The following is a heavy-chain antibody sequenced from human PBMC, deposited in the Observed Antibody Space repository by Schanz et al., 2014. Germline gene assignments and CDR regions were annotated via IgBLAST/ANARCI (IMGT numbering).Heavy chain of an antibody. CDR1: GFTVSSNH. CDR3: AKGMGYCSGGTCYDYYYYGLDV. D-gene: IGHD2-15*01. V-gene: IGHV3-66*01. J-gene: IGHJ6*02. CDR2: IYSGIGA. Sequence: EGQLVESGGGLVQPGGSLRLSCAVSGFTVSSNHMSWVRQAPGKGLEWVSVIYSGIGAYYADSVKDRFTVSRDNSKNTVYLQMNRLSADDTAVFYCAKGMGYCSGGTCYDYYYYGLDVWGQGTTVTVSS.